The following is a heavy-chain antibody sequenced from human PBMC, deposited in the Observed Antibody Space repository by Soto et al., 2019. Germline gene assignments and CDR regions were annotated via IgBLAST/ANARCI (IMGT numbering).Heavy chain of an antibody. CDR1: GGSITSGDDY. Sequence: QVQLQESGPGLVKPSQTLSLTCTVSGGSITSGDDYWSWIRQPPGKGLEWIAYIHYSGSTYYNPSLKSRVTISVDTSKNQFSLKLSSVTAADTAVYYCVRGGYTVTTRYYYGMDVWGQGTTVTVSS. CDR2: IHYSGST. J-gene: IGHJ6*02. CDR3: VRGGYTVTTRYYYGMDV. D-gene: IGHD4-4*01. V-gene: IGHV4-30-4*01.